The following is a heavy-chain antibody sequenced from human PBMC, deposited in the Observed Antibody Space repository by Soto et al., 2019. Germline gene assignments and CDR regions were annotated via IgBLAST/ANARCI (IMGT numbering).Heavy chain of an antibody. D-gene: IGHD6-19*01. CDR1: GYTFTTYG. CDR2: INPSGGST. Sequence: ASVKVSCKASGYTFTTYGISWVRQAPGQGLEWMGIINPSGGSTSYAQKFQGRVTMTRDTSTSTVYMELSSLRSEDTAVYYCARERSSGWLDYWGQGTVVTVSS. V-gene: IGHV1-46*01. J-gene: IGHJ4*02. CDR3: ARERSSGWLDY.